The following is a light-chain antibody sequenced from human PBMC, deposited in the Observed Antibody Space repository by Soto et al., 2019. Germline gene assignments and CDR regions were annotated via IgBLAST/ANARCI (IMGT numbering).Light chain of an antibody. J-gene: IGKJ1*01. CDR1: QGISSN. CDR3: QKLNAYPPWT. Sequence: QLTHSPSSLSASVGDRVTITCRASQGISSNLAWYQQKPGRAPKLLIFGASTLQSGVPSRFSGSGSGTDFTLTISSLQPEDFATYFCQKLNAYPPWTFGQGTKVDI. V-gene: IGKV1-9*01. CDR2: GAS.